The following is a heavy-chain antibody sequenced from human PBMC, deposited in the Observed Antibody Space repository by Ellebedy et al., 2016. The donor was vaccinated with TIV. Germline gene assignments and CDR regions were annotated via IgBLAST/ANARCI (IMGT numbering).Heavy chain of an antibody. Sequence: GESLKISCKAAGYNFTKNWINWVRQVPGKGLEWMGRIDPSDSYANYNPSFRGHVTMSSDKSSNTAHLHWSSLKASDTAMYYCARIYEGTPVNVWGQGTMVTVSS. CDR3: ARIYEGTPVNV. J-gene: IGHJ3*01. V-gene: IGHV5-10-1*01. CDR1: GYNFTKNW. D-gene: IGHD1-7*01. CDR2: IDPSDSYA.